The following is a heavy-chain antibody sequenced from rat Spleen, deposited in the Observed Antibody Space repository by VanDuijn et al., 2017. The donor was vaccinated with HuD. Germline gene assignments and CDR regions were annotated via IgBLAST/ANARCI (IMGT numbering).Heavy chain of an antibody. V-gene: IGHV5-46*01. Sequence: EVQLVESGGGLVQPGRSMRLSCAASGFTFSSSPMAWVRLAPTKGLEWVATIIYDGSKTYYRDSVKGRFTISRDNAKSTLYLHMDSLTSEDTATYYCTRGGYFRYWGQGVMVTVSS. J-gene: IGHJ2*01. D-gene: IGHD2-5*01. CDR1: GFTFSSSP. CDR3: TRGGYFRY. CDR2: IIYDGSKT.